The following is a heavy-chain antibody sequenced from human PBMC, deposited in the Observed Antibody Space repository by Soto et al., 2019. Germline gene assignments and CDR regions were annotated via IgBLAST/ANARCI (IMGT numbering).Heavy chain of an antibody. CDR1: GGSISSGGYS. CDR3: ARTIGAAGASIDY. D-gene: IGHD6-13*01. Sequence: SETLSLTCSVSGGSISSGGYSWSWIRQPPGKGLEWIGYIYHSGSTNYNPSLKSRVTIAVDTSRKQFSLIVTSVTTADSAVYYCARTIGAAGASIDYWGQGTLVTVSS. V-gene: IGHV4-30-2*01. CDR2: IYHSGST. J-gene: IGHJ4*02.